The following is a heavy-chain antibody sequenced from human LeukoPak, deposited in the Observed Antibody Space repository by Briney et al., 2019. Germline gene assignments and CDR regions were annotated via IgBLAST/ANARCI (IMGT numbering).Heavy chain of an antibody. V-gene: IGHV4-61*01. Sequence: SETLSLTCTVSGGSDSSGSYYWSWIRQPPGKGLEWIGYIYYSGSTNYNPSLKSRVTISVDTSKNQFSLKLSSVTAADTAVYYCARVRRVVVAASHYYYYYGMDVWGQGTTVTVSS. D-gene: IGHD2-15*01. CDR2: IYYSGST. J-gene: IGHJ6*02. CDR1: GGSDSSGSYY. CDR3: ARVRRVVVAASHYYYYYGMDV.